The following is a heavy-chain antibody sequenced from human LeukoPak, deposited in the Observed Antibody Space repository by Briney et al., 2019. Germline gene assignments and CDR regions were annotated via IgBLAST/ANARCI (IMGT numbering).Heavy chain of an antibody. V-gene: IGHV4-4*07. D-gene: IGHD5/OR15-5a*01. CDR1: GGSIGAYY. Sequence: SETLSPTCTVSGGSIGAYYWTWIRQPAGKGLEWIGRIYNTGSTNYNPSLKSRVTMSVDTSKNQFSLNLTSVTAADTAMYYCARSYSVTTYNWFDPWGQGTLVTVSS. J-gene: IGHJ5*02. CDR2: IYNTGST. CDR3: ARSYSVTTYNWFDP.